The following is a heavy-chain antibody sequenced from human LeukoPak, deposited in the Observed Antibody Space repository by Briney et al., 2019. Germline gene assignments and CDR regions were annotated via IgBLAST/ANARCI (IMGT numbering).Heavy chain of an antibody. CDR1: GYTFTTYD. V-gene: IGHV1-8*01. Sequence: ASVKVSCEASGYTFTTYDINWVRQATGQGLEWMGWVNPNRGNTGYAQSFQGRVTMTRDTSISTVYMELSNLRSEDTAVYYCVCSSGAFDLWGQGTMVTVSS. J-gene: IGHJ3*01. CDR3: VCSSGAFDL. CDR2: VNPNRGNT. D-gene: IGHD3-10*01.